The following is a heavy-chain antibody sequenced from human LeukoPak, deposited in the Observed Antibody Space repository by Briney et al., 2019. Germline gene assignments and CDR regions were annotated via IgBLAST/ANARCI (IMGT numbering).Heavy chain of an antibody. D-gene: IGHD3-3*01. CDR3: AEKGRRGITIFGVVTSSPDAFDI. CDR2: IVVGSGNT. Sequence: GASVKVSCKASGFTFTSSAVQWVRQARGQRLEWIGWIVVGSGNTNYAQKFQERVTITRDMSTSTAYMELSSLRSEDTAVYYCAEKGRRGITIFGVVTSSPDAFDIWGQGTMVTVSS. V-gene: IGHV1-58*01. CDR1: GFTFTSSA. J-gene: IGHJ3*02.